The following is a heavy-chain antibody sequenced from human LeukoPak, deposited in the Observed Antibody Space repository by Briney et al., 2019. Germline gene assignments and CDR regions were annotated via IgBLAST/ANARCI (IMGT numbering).Heavy chain of an antibody. CDR3: ANGGYSYGCPYFDY. Sequence: TGGSLRLSCAASGFTFSSYAMSWVRQAPGKGLEWVSAISGSGGSTYYADSVKGRLTISRDNSKNTLYLQMNSLRAEDTAVYYCANGGYSYGCPYFDYWGQGTLVTVSS. J-gene: IGHJ4*02. V-gene: IGHV3-23*01. CDR1: GFTFSSYA. CDR2: ISGSGGST. D-gene: IGHD5-18*01.